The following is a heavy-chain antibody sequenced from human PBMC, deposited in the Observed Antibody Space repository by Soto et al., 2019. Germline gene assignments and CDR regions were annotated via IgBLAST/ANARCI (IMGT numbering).Heavy chain of an antibody. CDR1: GGSISNYY. D-gene: IGHD3-10*01. CDR3: ATRFYSSGVLCDY. V-gene: IGHV4-59*13. J-gene: IGHJ4*02. Sequence: QVQLQESGPGLVKPSEILSLTCTVSGGSISNYYCSWIRQTPGKGLEYIGFIYNSGTTNYHPSLKSRVTISIDTSKSQFYLKLTSVTAADTAIYYCATRFYSSGVLCDYWGPGTQVTVSS. CDR2: IYNSGTT.